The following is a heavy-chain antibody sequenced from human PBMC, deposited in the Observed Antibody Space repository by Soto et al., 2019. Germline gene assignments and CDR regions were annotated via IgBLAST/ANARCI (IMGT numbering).Heavy chain of an antibody. CDR1: GGSISSSSYS. D-gene: IGHD2-15*01. CDR3: ARHPGVCSGGSCYSGWFDP. CDR2: IYYSGST. J-gene: IGHJ5*02. V-gene: IGHV4-39*01. Sequence: QLQLQESGPGLVKPSETLSLTCTVSGGSISSSSYSWGWIRQPPGKGLEWLGSIYYSGSTYYNPSLKSRVTISVDTSKNQFALKPSSVTAADTAVYYCARHPGVCSGGSCYSGWFDPWGQGTLVTVSS.